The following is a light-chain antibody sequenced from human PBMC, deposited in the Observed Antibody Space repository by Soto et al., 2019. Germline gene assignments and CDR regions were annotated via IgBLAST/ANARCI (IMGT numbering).Light chain of an antibody. CDR2: RNN. CDR1: SSNIGSNY. CDR3: AAWDDSLSPGV. Sequence: QSVLTQPPSASGTPGQRVTISCYGSSSNIGSNYVYWYQQLPGTAPKLLIYRNNQRPSGVPDRFSGSKSGTSASLAISGLRSEDEADYYCAAWDDSLSPGVFGGGTKLTVL. V-gene: IGLV1-47*01. J-gene: IGLJ2*01.